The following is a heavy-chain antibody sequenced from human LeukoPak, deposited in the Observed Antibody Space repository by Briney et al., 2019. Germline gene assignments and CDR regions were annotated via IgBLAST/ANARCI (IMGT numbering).Heavy chain of an antibody. CDR1: GFTFSSYW. D-gene: IGHD3-10*01. CDR2: IKQDGSEK. CDR3: ASSYGSGSIPFDY. Sequence: GGSLRLSCAASGFTFSSYWMSWVRQAPGKGLEWVANIKQDGSEKYYVDSVKGRFTISRDNAKNSLYLQMNSLRAEDTAVYYCASSYGSGSIPFDYWGQGTLVTVSS. J-gene: IGHJ4*02. V-gene: IGHV3-7*01.